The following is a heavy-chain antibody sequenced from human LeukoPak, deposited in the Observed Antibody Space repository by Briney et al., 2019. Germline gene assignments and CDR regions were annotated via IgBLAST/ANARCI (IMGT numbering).Heavy chain of an antibody. CDR2: MNPNSGNT. V-gene: IGHV1-8*01. CDR1: GYTFTSYD. Sequence: GASVKVSCKASGYTFTSYDINWVRQATGQGLEWMGWMNPNSGNTGHAQKFQGRVTMTRNTSISTAYMELSSLRSEDTAVYYSARGLRRMNWFDPWGQGTLVTVSS. CDR3: ARGLRRMNWFDP. D-gene: IGHD2-15*01. J-gene: IGHJ5*02.